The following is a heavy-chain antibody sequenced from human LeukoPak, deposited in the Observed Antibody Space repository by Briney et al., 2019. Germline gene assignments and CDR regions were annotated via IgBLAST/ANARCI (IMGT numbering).Heavy chain of an antibody. V-gene: IGHV3-53*01. Sequence: GSLRLSCEASGFTVSNNYLHWVRQAPGKGLEWVSFIYSGGTTYYANSVKGRFTISRDSSKNTMYLQMNSLRVEDTAMYYCARDGTSRDYYDRYFQHWGQGTLVTVSS. D-gene: IGHD3-22*01. CDR2: IYSGGTT. CDR3: ARDGTSRDYYDRYFQH. J-gene: IGHJ1*01. CDR1: GFTVSNNY.